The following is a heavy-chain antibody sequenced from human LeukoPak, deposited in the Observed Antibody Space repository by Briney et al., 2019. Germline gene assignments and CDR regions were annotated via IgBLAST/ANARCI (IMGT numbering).Heavy chain of an antibody. J-gene: IGHJ6*02. V-gene: IGHV1-8*01. CDR2: MNPNSGNT. CDR3: ARGAYSSSWYEYYYYYGMDV. Sequence: GASVKVSCKASGYTFTSYDINWVRQATGQGLEWMGWMNPNSGNTGYAQKFQGRVTMTRNTSISTAYMELSSLRSEDTAVYYCARGAYSSSWYEYYYYYGMDVWGQGTTVTVSS. D-gene: IGHD6-13*01. CDR1: GYTFTSYD.